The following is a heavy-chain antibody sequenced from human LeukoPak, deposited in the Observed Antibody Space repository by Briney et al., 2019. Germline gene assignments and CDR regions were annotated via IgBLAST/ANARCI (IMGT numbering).Heavy chain of an antibody. CDR1: GYTFTNNW. CDR2: IYPGNSDT. CDR3: ARSDSSSATAH. D-gene: IGHD3-22*01. Sequence: GESLKISCQASGYTFTNNWIGWVRQLPGKGLEWMGIIYPGNSDTRYSPSFQGQVTISADTSITTAYLQWGSLRASDTAMYYCARSDSSSATAHWGQGTLVTVSS. V-gene: IGHV5-51*01. J-gene: IGHJ4*02.